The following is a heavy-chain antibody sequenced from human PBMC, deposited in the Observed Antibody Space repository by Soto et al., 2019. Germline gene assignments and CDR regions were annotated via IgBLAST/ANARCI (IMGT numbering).Heavy chain of an antibody. V-gene: IGHV3-33*01. J-gene: IGHJ4*02. Sequence: GSLRLSCAASGFSFSSYDMHWVRQAPGKGLEWVAVIWFDGSNKYYTDSVRGRFTISRDNSENTLYLQMNSLRAEDTAVYYCARVLTGSSWSNFDYWGQGTLVTVSS. D-gene: IGHD6-13*01. CDR1: GFSFSSYD. CDR3: ARVLTGSSWSNFDY. CDR2: IWFDGSNK.